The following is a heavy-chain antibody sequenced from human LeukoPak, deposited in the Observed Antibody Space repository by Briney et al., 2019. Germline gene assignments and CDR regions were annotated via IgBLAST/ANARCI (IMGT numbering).Heavy chain of an antibody. D-gene: IGHD3-10*01. CDR3: ARGPTMVRGVITRDY. CDR1: GGSFSGYY. Sequence: SETLSLTCAVYGGSFSGYYWSWIRQPPGKGLEWIGEINHSGSTNYNPSLKSRVTISVDTSKNQCSLKLSSVTAADTAVYYCARGPTMVRGVITRDYWGQGTLVTVSS. J-gene: IGHJ4*02. CDR2: INHSGST. V-gene: IGHV4-34*01.